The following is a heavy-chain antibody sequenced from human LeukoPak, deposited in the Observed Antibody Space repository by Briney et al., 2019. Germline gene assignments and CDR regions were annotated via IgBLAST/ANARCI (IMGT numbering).Heavy chain of an antibody. CDR2: MNQDGSSI. D-gene: IGHD1-1*01. J-gene: IGHJ4*02. V-gene: IGHV3-7*01. CDR3: TRGGGQLDF. Sequence: GGSLRLSCAAFGFTFSNSWMIWVRQAPGKGLEWVANMNQDGSSIYYVDSVKGRFTISRDNAKYSLYLHMNSLRAEDTAVYYCTRGGGQLDFWGRGTLVTVSS. CDR1: GFTFSNSW.